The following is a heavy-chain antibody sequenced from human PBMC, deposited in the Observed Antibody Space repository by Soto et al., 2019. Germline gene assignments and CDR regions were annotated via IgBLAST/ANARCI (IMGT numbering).Heavy chain of an antibody. J-gene: IGHJ4*02. D-gene: IGHD3-22*01. V-gene: IGHV3-23*01. Sequence: EVHLLESGGGLVQPGGSLRLSCAASGFTFRIYDMSWVRHAPGKGLEWVSDISVGGGTTYYADSVKGRFTISRDNSRNTLDLQMNSLRAEDTAVYFCAPRLYESSGYYYEYRGQGTLVTASS. CDR2: ISVGGGTT. CDR1: GFTFRIYD. CDR3: APRLYESSGYYYEY.